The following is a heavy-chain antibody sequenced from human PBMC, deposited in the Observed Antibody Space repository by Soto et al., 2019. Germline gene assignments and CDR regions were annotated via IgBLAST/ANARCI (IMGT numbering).Heavy chain of an antibody. CDR1: GYTFTSYG. Sequence: QVQLVQSGAEVKKPGASVKVSCKASGYTFTSYGISWVRQASGQGLEWMGWISAYNGNTKYAQKRQGRVTMTTDTPTSTAYMELRSLRSDDTDVYYCARDEAYKWNDGGWFDPWGQGTLVTVSS. J-gene: IGHJ5*02. V-gene: IGHV1-18*01. CDR3: ARDEAYKWNDGGWFDP. D-gene: IGHD1-1*01. CDR2: ISAYNGNT.